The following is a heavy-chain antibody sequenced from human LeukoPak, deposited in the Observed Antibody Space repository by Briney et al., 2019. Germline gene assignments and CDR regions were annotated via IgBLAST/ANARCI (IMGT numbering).Heavy chain of an antibody. D-gene: IGHD3-16*01. CDR1: GGSISSSSYY. Sequence: SETLSLTCTVSGGSISSSSYYWGWIRQPPGKGLEWIGSIYYSGSTYYNPSLKSRVTISVDTSKNQFSLKLSSVTAADTAVYYCASLPLGGAFDIWGQGTMVTVSS. CDR2: IYYSGST. V-gene: IGHV4-39*01. CDR3: ASLPLGGAFDI. J-gene: IGHJ3*02.